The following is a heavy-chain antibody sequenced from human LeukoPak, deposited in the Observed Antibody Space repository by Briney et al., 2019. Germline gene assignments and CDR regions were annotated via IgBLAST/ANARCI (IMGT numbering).Heavy chain of an antibody. J-gene: IGHJ4*02. Sequence: GGSLRLSCAASGFIFSNYSMNWVRQAPGKGLEWISYISSSGSTTSYADSVKGRFTISRDNAKNSLFLLMNSLRDEDTAVYFCARYFASWGQGTLVTVSS. CDR1: GFIFSNYS. CDR3: ARYFAS. CDR2: ISSSGSTT. V-gene: IGHV3-48*02.